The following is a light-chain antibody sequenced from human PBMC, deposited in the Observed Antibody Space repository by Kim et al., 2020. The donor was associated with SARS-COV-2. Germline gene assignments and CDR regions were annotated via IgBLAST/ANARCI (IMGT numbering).Light chain of an antibody. CDR2: DAS. CDR1: QSVNSY. V-gene: IGKV3-11*01. Sequence: EIVLTQSPVTVSLSPGERATLFCRASQSVNSYLAWYQHKPGQAPRLLIYDASNRATGIPARFSGSGSETDYTLTISSLEPEYFAVYYCQQRSNWPLALTFGGGTKVDIK. CDR3: QQRSNWPLALT. J-gene: IGKJ4*01.